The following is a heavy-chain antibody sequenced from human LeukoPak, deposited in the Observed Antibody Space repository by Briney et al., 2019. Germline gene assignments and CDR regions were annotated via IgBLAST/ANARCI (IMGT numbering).Heavy chain of an antibody. Sequence: GGSLRLSCAASGFKFSDYYMSWIRQAPGKGLEWVAYVSSSGYTIYYADSVRGRFTISRDNVEKSLYLEMNSPRADDTAVYYCARDLASCGGDCYSYFFNMDVWGKGTTVTVSS. V-gene: IGHV3-11*01. J-gene: IGHJ6*03. CDR3: ARDLASCGGDCYSYFFNMDV. CDR1: GFKFSDYY. D-gene: IGHD2-21*01. CDR2: VSSSGYTI.